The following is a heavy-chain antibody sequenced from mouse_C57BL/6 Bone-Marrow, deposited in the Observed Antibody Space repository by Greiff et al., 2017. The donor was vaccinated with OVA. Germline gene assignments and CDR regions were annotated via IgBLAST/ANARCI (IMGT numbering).Heavy chain of an antibody. V-gene: IGHV1-19*01. Sequence: VQLQQSGPVLVKPGASVKMSCKASGYTFTDYYMHWVKQSHGTSLEWIGVINPSNGGTSYNQKFKGKATLPVDKAASTAYMELNSLTSEDAAVYYCLSGLDYWGQGTTLTVSS. J-gene: IGHJ2*01. CDR2: INPSNGGT. CDR3: LSGLDY. CDR1: GYTFTDYY.